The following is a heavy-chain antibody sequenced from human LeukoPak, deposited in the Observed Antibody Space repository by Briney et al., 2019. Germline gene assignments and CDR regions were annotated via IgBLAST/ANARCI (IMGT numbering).Heavy chain of an antibody. CDR2: IYSGGST. Sequence: GGSLRLSCAASGFTVSSNYMSWVRQAPGKGLEWVSVIYSGGSTYYADSVKGRFTISRDNSKNTLYLQMKSLRAEDTAVYYCARESTSWSFDLWGRGTLVTVSS. J-gene: IGHJ2*01. V-gene: IGHV3-53*01. CDR3: ARESTSWSFDL. D-gene: IGHD2-2*01. CDR1: GFTVSSNY.